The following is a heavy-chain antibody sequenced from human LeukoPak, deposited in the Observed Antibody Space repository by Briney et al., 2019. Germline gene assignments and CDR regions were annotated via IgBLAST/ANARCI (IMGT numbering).Heavy chain of an antibody. D-gene: IGHD1-14*01. V-gene: IGHV3-64*02. CDR3: ARELGGTKTGGFDI. Sequence: QPGGSLRLSCAASGFRFSYHDMHWVRQAPGKGLEFVSSIGAAGAHTLYADSVKGRFTISRDNFQSTMYLQMDGLRPEDSAVYYCARELGGTKTGGFDIWGQGTVVTVSS. CDR2: IGAAGAHT. CDR1: GFRFSYHD. J-gene: IGHJ3*02.